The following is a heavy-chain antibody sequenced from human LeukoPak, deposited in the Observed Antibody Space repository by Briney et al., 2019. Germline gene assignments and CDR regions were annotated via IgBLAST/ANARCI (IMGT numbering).Heavy chain of an antibody. CDR3: AIADISGYYRN. Sequence: GGSLRLSCAASGFTFSNYDMHWVRQVTGKGLEWVSAIGTAGDTYYPGSVKGRFTISRENAKNSLYLQMNSLRAGDTAVYYCAIADISGYYRNWGQGTLVTVSS. CDR1: GFTFSNYD. D-gene: IGHD3-22*01. J-gene: IGHJ4*02. V-gene: IGHV3-13*01. CDR2: IGTAGDT.